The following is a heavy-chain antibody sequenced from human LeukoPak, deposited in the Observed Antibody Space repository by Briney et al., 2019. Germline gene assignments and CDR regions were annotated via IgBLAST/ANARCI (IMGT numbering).Heavy chain of an antibody. V-gene: IGHV3-64*03. CDR2: ITDIGDRT. CDR1: GFTFSKYN. D-gene: IGHD6-19*01. CDR3: EAGHFDY. Sequence: GGSLRLSCSASGFTFSKYNMHWVRQAPGKGLEYVSAITDIGDRTYYVDSVRGRFTISRDNSKNTLYLQMSSLRPEDTAVYYCEAGHFDYWGQGTPVTVSS. J-gene: IGHJ4*02.